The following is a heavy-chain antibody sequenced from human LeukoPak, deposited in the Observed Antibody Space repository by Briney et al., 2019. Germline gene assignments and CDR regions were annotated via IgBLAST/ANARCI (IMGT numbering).Heavy chain of an antibody. Sequence: GASVKVSCKASGYTFTSYGISWVRQAPGQGLEWMGWINPNSGGTNYAQKFQGRVTMTRDTSISTAYMELSRLRSDDTAVYYCARDPYYGSGRCKWGQGTMVTVSS. CDR2: INPNSGGT. D-gene: IGHD3-10*01. V-gene: IGHV1-2*02. CDR1: GYTFTSYG. CDR3: ARDPYYGSGRCK. J-gene: IGHJ3*01.